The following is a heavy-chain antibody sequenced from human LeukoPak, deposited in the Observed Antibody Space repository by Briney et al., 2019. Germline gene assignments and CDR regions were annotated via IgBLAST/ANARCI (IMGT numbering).Heavy chain of an antibody. J-gene: IGHJ3*02. V-gene: IGHV3-11*04. CDR2: ISSRSSSK. CDR3: AREGWDLNALDI. Sequence: GGSLRLSCAASGFTFSNYYMSWIRQAPGKGLVWVSYISSRSSSKYYADSVKGRFTISRDNAKNSLYLQMSSLRAEDTAIYYCAREGWDLNALDIWGQGTMVTVSP. D-gene: IGHD1-26*01. CDR1: GFTFSNYY.